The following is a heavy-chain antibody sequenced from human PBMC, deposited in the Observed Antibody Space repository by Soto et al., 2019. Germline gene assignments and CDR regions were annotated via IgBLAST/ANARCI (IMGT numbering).Heavy chain of an antibody. D-gene: IGHD3-3*01. V-gene: IGHV3-30*18. CDR1: GFTFSSYG. CDR2: ISYDGSNK. J-gene: IGHJ4*02. CDR3: AKPSMWSGYLDY. Sequence: GGSLRLSCAASGFTFSSYGMHWVRQAPGKGLEWVAVISYDGSNKYYADSVKGRFTISRDNSKNTLYLQMNSLRAEDTAVYYCAKPSMWSGYLDYWGQGTLVTVSS.